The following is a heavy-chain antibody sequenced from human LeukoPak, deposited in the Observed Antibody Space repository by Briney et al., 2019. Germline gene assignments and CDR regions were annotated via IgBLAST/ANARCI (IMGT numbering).Heavy chain of an antibody. V-gene: IGHV3-7*01. D-gene: IGHD5-24*01. J-gene: IGHJ4*02. CDR3: ARDQGWLQFDY. CDR1: GFTFSRSW. CDR2: IKEDGSQT. Sequence: PGGPLRLSCTASGFTFSRSWMDWVRQAPGKGLEWVANIKEDGSQTYYMDSVRGRFTISRDNAKNSLYLQMNSLRDEDTAVYYCARDQGWLQFDYWGQGALATVSA.